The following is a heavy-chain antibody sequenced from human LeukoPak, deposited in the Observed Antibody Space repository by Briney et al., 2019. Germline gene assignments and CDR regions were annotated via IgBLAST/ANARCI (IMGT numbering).Heavy chain of an antibody. J-gene: IGHJ4*02. D-gene: IGHD3-3*01. CDR3: TRSREYYDFWSGYYC. CDR1: GLPFGDYA. Sequence: GGSLRLSCTASGLPFGDYAMSWVRQDPGKGLEWVGFIRSKAYGGTTEYAASVKGKFTISRDDSKRIAHLQMNSLKTEETAVYYCTRSREYYDFWSGYYCWGQGTLVTVSS. V-gene: IGHV3-49*04. CDR2: IRSKAYGGTT.